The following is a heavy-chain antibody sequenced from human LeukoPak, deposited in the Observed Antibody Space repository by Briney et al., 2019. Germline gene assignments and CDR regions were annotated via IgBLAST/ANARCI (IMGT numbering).Heavy chain of an antibody. V-gene: IGHV4-4*08. CDR1: GGSISSYY. CDR3: ARERGSYYRIDY. J-gene: IGHJ4*02. Sequence: PSETLSLTCTVSGGSISSYYWSWIRQPPGKGLEWIGYIYASGSTNYNPSLKSRVTISVDTSKNQFSLKLSSVTAADTAVYYCARERGSYYRIDYWGQGTLVTVSS. CDR2: IYASGST. D-gene: IGHD1-26*01.